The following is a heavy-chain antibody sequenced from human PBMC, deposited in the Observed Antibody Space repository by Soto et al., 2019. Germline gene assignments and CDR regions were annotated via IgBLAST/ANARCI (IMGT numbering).Heavy chain of an antibody. Sequence: ASVKVSCKSSGNTFTNYYIHWVRQAPVQGLEWMGTVNPSGGHTTYSQNFLGRVTMTSDTSTSTLYMELTSLTSDDTAVYYCARGGHVVVVTAAFDYWGQGTLVTVSS. CDR1: GNTFTNYY. J-gene: IGHJ4*02. CDR2: VNPSGGHT. V-gene: IGHV1-46*01. D-gene: IGHD2-21*02. CDR3: ARGGHVVVVTAAFDY.